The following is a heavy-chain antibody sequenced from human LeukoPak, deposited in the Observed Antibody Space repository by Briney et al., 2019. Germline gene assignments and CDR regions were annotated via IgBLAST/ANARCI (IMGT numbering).Heavy chain of an antibody. J-gene: IGHJ5*02. D-gene: IGHD3-10*01. Sequence: SDTLSLTCTVWCRSIYSYHWSEMPQPAGKGLEWSGCIYTSGSNNYNPSLKSRVTMSVDTSKNQFSLKLSSVTAADTAVYYCARDQRGYYGSGNNWFDPWGQGTLVTVSS. CDR3: ARDQRGYYGSGNNWFDP. CDR1: CRSIYSYH. V-gene: IGHV4-4*07. CDR2: IYTSGSN.